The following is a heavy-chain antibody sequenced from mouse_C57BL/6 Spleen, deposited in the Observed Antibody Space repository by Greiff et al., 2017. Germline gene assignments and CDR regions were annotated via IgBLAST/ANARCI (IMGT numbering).Heavy chain of an antibody. CDR3: ARSRELRGYFDY. CDR1: GYTFTDYN. Sequence: VQLQQSGPELVKPGASVKMSCKASGYTFTDYNMHWVKQSHGKSLEWIGYINPNNGGTSYNQKFKGKATLTVNKSSSTAYMELRSLTSEDSAVYYCARSRELRGYFDYWGQGTTLTVSS. J-gene: IGHJ2*01. D-gene: IGHD1-1*01. CDR2: INPNNGGT. V-gene: IGHV1-22*01.